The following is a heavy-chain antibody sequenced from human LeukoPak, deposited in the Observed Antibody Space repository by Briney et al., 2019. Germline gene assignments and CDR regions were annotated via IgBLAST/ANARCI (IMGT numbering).Heavy chain of an antibody. V-gene: IGHV4-59*01. J-gene: IGHJ4*02. CDR1: GGSISSYY. D-gene: IGHD3-22*01. Sequence: SETLSLTCTVSGGSISSYYWSWIRQPPGKGLEWIGYIYCSGSTNYNPSLKSRVTISVDTSKNQFSLKLSSVTAADTAVYYCARVLRDSYDSSGYLGYWGQRTLVTVSS. CDR2: IYCSGST. CDR3: ARVLRDSYDSSGYLGY.